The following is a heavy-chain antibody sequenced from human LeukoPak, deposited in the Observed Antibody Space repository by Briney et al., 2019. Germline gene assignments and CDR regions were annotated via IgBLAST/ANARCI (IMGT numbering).Heavy chain of an antibody. V-gene: IGHV3-7*01. CDR3: ARGHYYDGRGY. Sequence: GGSLRLSCAASGFTFSNYLMSWVRQAPGKGLEWVANIDEGGSEKFYVDSVKGRFTISRDNAKNSLYLQMNSLRADDTAVYYCARGHYYDGRGYWGQGTLITVSS. CDR1: GFTFSNYL. D-gene: IGHD3-22*01. J-gene: IGHJ4*02. CDR2: IDEGGSEK.